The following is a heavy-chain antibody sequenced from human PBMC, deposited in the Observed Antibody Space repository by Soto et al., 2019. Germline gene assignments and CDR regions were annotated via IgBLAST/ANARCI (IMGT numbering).Heavy chain of an antibody. CDR1: GFTFDDYA. Sequence: GGSLRLSCAASGFTFDDYAMHWVRQAPGKGLEWVSGISWNSGSIGYADSVKGRFTISRDNAKNSLYLQMNSLRAEDTALYYCAKDIGGYYIHWATPFDYWGQGTLVTVSS. V-gene: IGHV3-9*01. CDR3: AKDIGGYYIHWATPFDY. J-gene: IGHJ4*02. D-gene: IGHD3-10*01. CDR2: ISWNSGSI.